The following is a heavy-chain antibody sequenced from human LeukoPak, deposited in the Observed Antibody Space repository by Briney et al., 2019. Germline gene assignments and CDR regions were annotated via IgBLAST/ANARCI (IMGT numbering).Heavy chain of an antibody. CDR2: IKQDGSEK. J-gene: IGHJ4*02. Sequence: GGSLRLSCAASGFTFSSYWMGWVRQAPGKGLEWVANIKQDGSEKYYVDSVKGRFTISRDNYRGTLYLQMNSLRAEDTAVYYCAKDLKLAPFDYWGQGTLVTVSS. CDR1: GFTFSSYW. CDR3: AKDLKLAPFDY. V-gene: IGHV3-7*01.